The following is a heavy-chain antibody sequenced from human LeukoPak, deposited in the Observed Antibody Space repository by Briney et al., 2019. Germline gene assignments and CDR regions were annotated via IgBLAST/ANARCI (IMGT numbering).Heavy chain of an antibody. D-gene: IGHD4-17*01. CDR3: ARDDYGDMGRFDP. J-gene: IGHJ5*02. V-gene: IGHV1-69*05. Sequence: SVKVSCKASGYTFTGYGISWVRQAPGQGLEWMGWIIPIFGTANYAQKFQGRVTITTDESTSTAYMELSSLRSEDTAVYYCARDDYGDMGRFDPWGQGTLVTVSS. CDR1: GYTFTGYG. CDR2: IIPIFGTA.